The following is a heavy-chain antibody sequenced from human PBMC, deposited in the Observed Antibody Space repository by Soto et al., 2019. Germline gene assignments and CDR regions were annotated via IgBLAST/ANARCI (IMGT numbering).Heavy chain of an antibody. CDR3: ARGGYSYGLDYYYYYSMDV. CDR2: IIPIFGTA. CDR1: GGTFSSYA. Sequence: VKVSCKASGGTFSSYAISWVRQAPGQGLEWMGGIIPIFGTANYAQNFQGRVTITADESTSTAYMELSSLRSEDTAVYYCARGGYSYGLDYYYYYSMDVWGQGTTVTVSS. J-gene: IGHJ6*02. D-gene: IGHD5-18*01. V-gene: IGHV1-69*13.